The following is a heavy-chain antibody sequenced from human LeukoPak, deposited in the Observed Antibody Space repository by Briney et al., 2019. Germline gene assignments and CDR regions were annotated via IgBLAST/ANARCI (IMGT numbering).Heavy chain of an antibody. CDR1: GFTFSNYW. CDR2: INSDGSST. D-gene: IGHD1-26*01. Sequence: PGGSLRLSRAASGFTFSNYWMHWVRQAPGKGLVWVSRINSDGSSTSYADSVKGRFTISRDNAKNTLYLQMNSLRAEDTAVYYCARVSSGSYFGYYYYYMDVCGKGTTVTVSS. V-gene: IGHV3-74*01. CDR3: ARVSSGSYFGYYYYYMDV. J-gene: IGHJ6*03.